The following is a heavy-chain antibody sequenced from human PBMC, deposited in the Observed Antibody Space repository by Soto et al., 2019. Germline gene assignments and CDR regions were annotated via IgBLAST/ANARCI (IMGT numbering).Heavy chain of an antibody. J-gene: IGHJ6*03. CDR2: ISYDGSNK. CDR1: GFTFSSYG. V-gene: IGHV3-30*18. CDR3: AKDQAVVVPAATTYYYYYMDV. Sequence: GGSLRLSCAASGFTFSSYGMHWVRQAPGKGLEWVAVISYDGSNKYYADSVKGRFTISRDNSKNTLYLQMNSLRAEDTAVYYCAKDQAVVVPAATTYYYYYMDVWGKGTTVTVSS. D-gene: IGHD2-2*01.